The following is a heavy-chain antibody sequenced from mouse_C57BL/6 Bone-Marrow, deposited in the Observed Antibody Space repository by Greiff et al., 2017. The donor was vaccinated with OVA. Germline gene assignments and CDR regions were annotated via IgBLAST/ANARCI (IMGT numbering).Heavy chain of an antibody. Sequence: VKLVESGAELARPGASVKLSCKASGYTFTSYGISWVKQRTGQGLEWIGEIYPRSGNTYYNEKFKGKATLTADKSSSTAYMELRSLTSEDSAVYFCARSEVGRAYWGQGTTLTVSS. CDR1: GYTFTSYG. V-gene: IGHV1-81*01. J-gene: IGHJ2*01. D-gene: IGHD4-1*01. CDR3: ARSEVGRAY. CDR2: IYPRSGNT.